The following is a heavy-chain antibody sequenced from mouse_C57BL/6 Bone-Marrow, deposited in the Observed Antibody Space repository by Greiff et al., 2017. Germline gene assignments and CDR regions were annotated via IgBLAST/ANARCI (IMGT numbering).Heavy chain of an antibody. J-gene: IGHJ2*01. CDR1: GYSFTGYY. CDR2: INPSTGGT. CDR3: ARYARQDGYYYIDY. Sequence: VQLQQSGPELVKPGASVTISCKASGYSFTGYYMNWVKHSPEKSLEWIGAINPSTGGTTYNQTFKAKATLTVDTSSSTAYMQLKRLTSEDSAVYYCARYARQDGYYYIDYGGQGTTLTVSS. V-gene: IGHV1-42*01. D-gene: IGHD2-3*01.